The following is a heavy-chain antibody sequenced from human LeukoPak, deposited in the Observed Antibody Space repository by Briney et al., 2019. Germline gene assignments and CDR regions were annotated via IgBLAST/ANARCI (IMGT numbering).Heavy chain of an antibody. CDR2: ISAYNGNT. CDR1: GYTFTIYG. V-gene: IGHV1-18*01. CDR3: ARDRRGQLLLYYYYYYGVDV. Sequence: ASVKVSCKASGYTFTIYGISWVRQAPGQGLEWMGWISAYNGNTNYAQKLQGRVTMTTDTSTSTAYMELRSLRSDDTAVYYRARDRRGQLLLYYYYYYGVDVWGQGTTVTVSS. D-gene: IGHD2-15*01. J-gene: IGHJ6*02.